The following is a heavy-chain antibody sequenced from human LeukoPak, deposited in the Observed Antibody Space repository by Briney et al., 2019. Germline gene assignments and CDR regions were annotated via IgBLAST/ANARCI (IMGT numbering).Heavy chain of an antibody. CDR1: GFTFSSYG. D-gene: IGHD4-17*01. CDR2: ISYDGSNK. J-gene: IGHJ4*02. CDR3: ARANPIVYYGGKDLDY. Sequence: GRSLRLSCAASGFTFSSYGMHWVRQAPGKGLEWVAVISYDGSNKYYADSVKGRFTISRDNSKNTLYLQMNSLRAEDTAVYYCARANPIVYYGGKDLDYWGQGTLVTVSS. V-gene: IGHV3-30*03.